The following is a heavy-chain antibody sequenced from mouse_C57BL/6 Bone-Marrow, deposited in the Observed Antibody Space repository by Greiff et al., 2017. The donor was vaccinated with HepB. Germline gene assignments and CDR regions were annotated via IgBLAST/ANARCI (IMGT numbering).Heavy chain of an antibody. Sequence: QVQLQQSGAELVKPGASVKLSCKASGYTFTEYTIHWVKQRSGQGLEWIGWFYPGSGSIKYNEKFKDKATLTADKSSSTVYMELSRVTSEDSAVYFCARHEAKTTVVATNNWYFDVWGTGTTVTVSS. V-gene: IGHV1-62-2*01. CDR3: ARHEAKTTVVATNNWYFDV. J-gene: IGHJ1*03. D-gene: IGHD1-1*01. CDR1: GYTFTEYT. CDR2: FYPGSGSI.